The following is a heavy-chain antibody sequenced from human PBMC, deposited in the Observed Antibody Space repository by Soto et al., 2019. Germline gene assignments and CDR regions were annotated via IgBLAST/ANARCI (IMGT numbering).Heavy chain of an antibody. CDR2: ISSSSSYI. D-gene: IGHD2-8*01. V-gene: IGHV3-21*01. CDR1: GFTFSSYS. CDR3: ARDYHPHIVLMVYADYYGMDV. Sequence: PGGSLRLSCAASGFTFSSYSMNWVRQAPGKGLEWVSSISSSSSYIYYADSVKGRFTISRDNAKNSLYLQMNSLRAEDTAVYYCARDYHPHIVLMVYADYYGMDVWGQGTTVTVSS. J-gene: IGHJ6*02.